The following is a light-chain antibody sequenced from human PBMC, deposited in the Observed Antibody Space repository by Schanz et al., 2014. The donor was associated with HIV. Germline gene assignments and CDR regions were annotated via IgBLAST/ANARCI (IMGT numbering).Light chain of an antibody. V-gene: IGKV3-20*01. CDR2: GAS. CDR1: QSVKNNY. Sequence: EIVLTQSPATLSLSPRGTTTLSCRASQSVKNNYLAWYQQKPGQAPRLLIYGASSRAPGIPDRFSGSGSGTDFTLTITRLEPEDLAVYFCQQYGGSPKTFGQGTKLEIK. CDR3: QQYGGSPKT. J-gene: IGKJ2*01.